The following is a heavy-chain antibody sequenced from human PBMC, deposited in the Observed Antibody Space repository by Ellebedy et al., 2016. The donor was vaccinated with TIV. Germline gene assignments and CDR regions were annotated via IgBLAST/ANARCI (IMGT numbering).Heavy chain of an antibody. CDR2: IIPIFGTA. Sequence: AASVKVSCKASGGTFSSYAISWVRQAPGQGLEWMGGIIPIFGTANYAQKFQGRVTITADESTSTAYMELSSLRSEDTAVYYCARNHRFGELLSYYYYGMDVWGQGTTVTVSS. J-gene: IGHJ6*02. D-gene: IGHD3-10*01. CDR1: GGTFSSYA. V-gene: IGHV1-69*13. CDR3: ARNHRFGELLSYYYYGMDV.